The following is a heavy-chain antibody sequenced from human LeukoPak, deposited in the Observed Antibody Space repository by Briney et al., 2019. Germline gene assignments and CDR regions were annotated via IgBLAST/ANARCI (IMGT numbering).Heavy chain of an antibody. J-gene: IGHJ4*02. D-gene: IGHD3-22*01. CDR1: GGSISSGGYS. Sequence: PSQTLSLTCAVSGGSISSGGYSWSWIRQPPGKGLEWIGYGYHSGSTYYNPSLKSRVTISVDRSKNQFSLKLSSVTAADKDVYYCPRSPETYDSSGYFDYWGQGTLVTVSS. CDR2: GYHSGST. CDR3: PRSPETYDSSGYFDY. V-gene: IGHV4-30-2*01.